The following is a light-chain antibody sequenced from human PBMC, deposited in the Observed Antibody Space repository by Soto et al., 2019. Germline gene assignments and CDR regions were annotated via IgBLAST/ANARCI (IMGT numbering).Light chain of an antibody. Sequence: EIVLTQSPGTLSLSPGESATLSCRASQSVGSSYLAWYRQKPGQAPRLLIYGASSRATGIPDRFSGGGSGTDFTLTISRLEPEDVAVYCCQQYGSSPATFGQGTKVEIK. V-gene: IGKV3-20*01. CDR1: QSVGSSY. CDR3: QQYGSSPAT. J-gene: IGKJ1*01. CDR2: GAS.